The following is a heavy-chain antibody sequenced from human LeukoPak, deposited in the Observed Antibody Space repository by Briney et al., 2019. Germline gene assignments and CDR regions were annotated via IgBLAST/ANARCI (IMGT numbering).Heavy chain of an antibody. V-gene: IGHV4-59*01. CDR3: ARRDYESSGYYYFQN. Sequence: SETLSLTCTVSGGSISSYYWNWIRQPPGKGLEWIGYIYYSGSTNYNPSPKSRVTISVDMSKNQFSLKLSSVTAADTAVYYCARRDYESSGYYYFQNWGQGTLVTVSS. D-gene: IGHD3-22*01. CDR1: GGSISSYY. J-gene: IGHJ1*01. CDR2: IYYSGST.